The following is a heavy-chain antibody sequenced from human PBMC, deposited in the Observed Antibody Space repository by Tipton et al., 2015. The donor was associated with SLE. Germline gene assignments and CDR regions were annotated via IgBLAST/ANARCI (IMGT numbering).Heavy chain of an antibody. D-gene: IGHD2-2*03. V-gene: IGHV4-39*07. J-gene: IGHJ3*02. Sequence: TLSLTCTVSGGSVSSGSYYWSWIRQPPGKGLEWIGEINHSGSTNYNPSLKSRVTISVDTSKNQFSLKLSSVTAADTAVYYCARVAGWIEDAFDIWGQGTMVTVSS. CDR2: INHSGST. CDR1: GGSVSSGSYY. CDR3: ARVAGWIEDAFDI.